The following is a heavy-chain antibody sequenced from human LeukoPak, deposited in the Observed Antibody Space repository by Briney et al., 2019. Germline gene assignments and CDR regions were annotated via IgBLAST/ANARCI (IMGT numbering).Heavy chain of an antibody. Sequence: GGSLRLSCAASGFTFSSYAMSWVRQAPGKGLEWVSYISHDAERIYYADFVKGRFTISRDNVQDSLHLQMNSLRDEDTGVYYCARDSDWAFHYWGQGTRVTVSS. CDR1: GFTFSSYA. CDR2: ISHDAERI. D-gene: IGHD3-9*01. V-gene: IGHV3-48*02. CDR3: ARDSDWAFHY. J-gene: IGHJ4*02.